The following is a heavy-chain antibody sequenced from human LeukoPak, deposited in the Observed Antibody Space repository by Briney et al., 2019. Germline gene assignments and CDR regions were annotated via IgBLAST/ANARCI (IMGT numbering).Heavy chain of an antibody. Sequence: TSETLSLTCAVYGGSFSGYYWSWIRQPPGKGLEWIGEINHGGSTNYNPSLKSRVTISVDTSKNQFSLKLSSVTAADTAVYYCARPRYSSGWLNWFDPWGQGTLVTVSS. J-gene: IGHJ5*02. CDR3: ARPRYSSGWLNWFDP. CDR1: GGSFSGYY. D-gene: IGHD6-19*01. CDR2: INHGGST. V-gene: IGHV4-34*01.